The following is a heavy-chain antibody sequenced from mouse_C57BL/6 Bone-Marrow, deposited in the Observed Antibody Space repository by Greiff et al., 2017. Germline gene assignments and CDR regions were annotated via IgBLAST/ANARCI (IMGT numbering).Heavy chain of an antibody. CDR1: GFTFTDYY. J-gene: IGHJ2*01. D-gene: IGHD1-1*01. Sequence: EVKLVESGGGLVQSGGSLSLSCAASGFTFTDYYMSWVRQPPGKALEWLGFIRNKANGYTTEYSASVKGRFTISRDNSQSILYLQMNALRAEDSATYYCARHYYGSSFDYWGQGTTLTVSS. V-gene: IGHV7-3*01. CDR3: ARHYYGSSFDY. CDR2: IRNKANGYTT.